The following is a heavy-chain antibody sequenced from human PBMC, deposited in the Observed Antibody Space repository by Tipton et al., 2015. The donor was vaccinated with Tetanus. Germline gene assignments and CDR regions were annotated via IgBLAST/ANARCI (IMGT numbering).Heavy chain of an antibody. CDR3: ARDIEEVGATKYFDY. J-gene: IGHJ4*02. CDR2: INHSGST. D-gene: IGHD1-26*01. Sequence: TLSLTCAVYGGSFSGYYWSWIRQPPGKGLEWIGEINHSGSTNPNPSLKSRVTISVDASKNQFSLELTSVTAADTAVYYCARDIEEVGATKYFDYWGQGTLVTVSS. V-gene: IGHV4-34*01. CDR1: GGSFSGYY.